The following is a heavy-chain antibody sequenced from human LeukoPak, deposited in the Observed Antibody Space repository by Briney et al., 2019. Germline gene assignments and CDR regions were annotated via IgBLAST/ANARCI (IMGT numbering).Heavy chain of an antibody. CDR2: ISYDGSNN. V-gene: IGHV3-30-3*01. CDR1: GFTFSSYN. J-gene: IGHJ4*02. Sequence: GGSLRLSCAASGFTFSSYNMHWVRQAPGKGLEWVAVISYDGSNNYYADSVKGRFTISRDNSKNTLYLQMNSLRAEDTAVYCCARGWVSSGSYYFDYWGQGTLVTVSS. CDR3: ARGWVSSGSYYFDY. D-gene: IGHD6-19*01.